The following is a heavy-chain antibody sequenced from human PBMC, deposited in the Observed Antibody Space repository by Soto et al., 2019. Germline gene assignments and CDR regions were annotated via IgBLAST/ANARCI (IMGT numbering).Heavy chain of an antibody. D-gene: IGHD2-21*01. Sequence: QVQLVQSGAEVKKPGASVKVSCKASGYTFTSYAMHWVRQAPGQRLEWMGWINAGNGNTKYSQKFQGRVTITRDTSASTAYMELISLRSEDTAVYYCARVYCGGDCYTYWFDPWGQGTLVTVSS. V-gene: IGHV1-3*01. CDR2: INAGNGNT. CDR3: ARVYCGGDCYTYWFDP. CDR1: GYTFTSYA. J-gene: IGHJ5*02.